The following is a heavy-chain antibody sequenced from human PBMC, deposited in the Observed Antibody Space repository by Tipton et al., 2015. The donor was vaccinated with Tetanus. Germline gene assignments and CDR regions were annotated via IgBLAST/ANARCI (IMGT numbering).Heavy chain of an antibody. CDR2: IYYSGTT. Sequence: TLSLTCSVSGGSISSNNYYWAWIRQPPGKGLEWIGSIYYSGTTDYSPSLKSRVTISLDTSKNEFSLTLSSVTAADTALYYCARGVPYSTTMGSDWFDPWGQGTLVTVSS. J-gene: IGHJ5*02. CDR1: GGSISSNNYY. V-gene: IGHV4-39*07. D-gene: IGHD2-2*01. CDR3: ARGVPYSTTMGSDWFDP.